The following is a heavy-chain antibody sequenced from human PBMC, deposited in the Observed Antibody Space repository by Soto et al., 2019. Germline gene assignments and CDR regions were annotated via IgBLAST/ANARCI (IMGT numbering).Heavy chain of an antibody. CDR1: GFTFRDYW. V-gene: IGHV3-7*05. D-gene: IGHD3-10*01. J-gene: IGHJ4*02. CDR2: IKTDGSEK. Sequence: EVQLVESGGGLVQPGGSLGLSCEASGFTFRDYWLTWVRQAPGKGLECVANIKTDGSEKYYVDPVKGRFTISRDNAKNSLYLQMNSLRAEDTAVYYCASSMGRGGNDYWGQGTLVTVSS. CDR3: ASSMGRGGNDY.